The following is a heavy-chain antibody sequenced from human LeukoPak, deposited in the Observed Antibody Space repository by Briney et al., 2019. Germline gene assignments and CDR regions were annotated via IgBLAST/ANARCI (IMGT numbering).Heavy chain of an antibody. V-gene: IGHV4-4*02. CDR1: GDSVSTTNW. J-gene: IGHJ5*02. Sequence: KPSETLSLTCAVSGDSVSTTNWWTWVRQTPGKGLEWIGEIYHTGNTNYNPSLRSRVNMSVDKPNNQFSLTLTSVTAADTAVYYCARGTAAGTGYNWFDPWGQGTLVTVSS. CDR3: ARGTAAGTGYNWFDP. CDR2: IYHTGNT. D-gene: IGHD6-13*01.